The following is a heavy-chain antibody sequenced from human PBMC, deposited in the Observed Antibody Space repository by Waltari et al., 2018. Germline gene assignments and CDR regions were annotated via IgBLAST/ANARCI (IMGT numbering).Heavy chain of an antibody. V-gene: IGHV3-30-3*01. D-gene: IGHD3-10*01. Sequence: QVQLVESGGGVVQPGRSLRLSCAASGFTFSTYAMHWVRQAPGKGLEWLAIISYDGVNEYYADSVKGRFTISRDNSKNTQYLQMNSLRPEDTAVYYCAREFIYKGYFDYWGQGTLVTVSS. J-gene: IGHJ4*02. CDR2: ISYDGVNE. CDR1: GFTFSTYA. CDR3: AREFIYKGYFDY.